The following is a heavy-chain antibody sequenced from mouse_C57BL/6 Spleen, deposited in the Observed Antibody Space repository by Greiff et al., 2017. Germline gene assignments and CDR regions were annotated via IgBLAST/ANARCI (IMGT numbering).Heavy chain of an antibody. Sequence: QVHVKQPGAELVKPGASVKLSCKASGYTFTSYWMHWVKQRPGRGLEWIGRIDPNSGGTKYNEKFKSKATLTVDKPSSTAYMQLSSLTSEDSAVYYCAYSNTGTYAMDYWGQGTSVTVSS. V-gene: IGHV1-72*01. J-gene: IGHJ4*01. CDR2: IDPNSGGT. CDR3: AYSNTGTYAMDY. D-gene: IGHD2-5*01. CDR1: GYTFTSYW.